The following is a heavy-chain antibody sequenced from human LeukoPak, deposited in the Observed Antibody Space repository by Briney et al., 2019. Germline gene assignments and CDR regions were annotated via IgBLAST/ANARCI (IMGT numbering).Heavy chain of an antibody. D-gene: IGHD1-26*01. J-gene: IGHJ4*02. CDR1: GGSIISYY. V-gene: IGHV4-59*08. Sequence: SETLSRTCTVSGGSIISYYWSWIREPPGKGLEWIGYIYYSGSTNYNPSLKSRVTISVDTSKNQFSLKLSSVTAADTAVYYCARLEEWETYFDYWGQGTLVTVSS. CDR2: IYYSGST. CDR3: ARLEEWETYFDY.